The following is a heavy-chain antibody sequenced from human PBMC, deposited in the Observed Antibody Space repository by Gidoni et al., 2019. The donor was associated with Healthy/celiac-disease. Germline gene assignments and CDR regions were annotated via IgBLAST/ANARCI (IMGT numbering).Heavy chain of an antibody. CDR1: GCPFSDYY. D-gene: IGHD5-12*01. CDR3: ARSSRYSGYLDY. CDR2: ISSSVRTI. Sequence: QVQLVESGGGLGKPGGSRRHPCAASGCPFSDYYMSWIRQAPGKGLEWVSYISSSVRTIYYADSVKGRFTISSDNAKNSLYLQMNSLRAEDTAVYYCARSSRYSGYLDYWGQGTLVTVSS. V-gene: IGHV3-11*01. J-gene: IGHJ4*02.